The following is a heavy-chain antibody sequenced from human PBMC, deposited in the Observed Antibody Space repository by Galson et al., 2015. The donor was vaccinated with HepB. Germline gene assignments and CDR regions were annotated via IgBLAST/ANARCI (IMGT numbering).Heavy chain of an antibody. D-gene: IGHD3-22*01. CDR3: ARDWNCDSSGYYSRVHFDY. V-gene: IGHV1-18*01. Sequence: SVKVSCKASGYTFTNYGISWVRQAPGQGLEWMGWISGYNANTYYAQKLQGRVTMTTDTSTSTAYMELRSLRSDDTAVYYCARDWNCDSSGYYSRVHFDYWGRGTLVTVSS. J-gene: IGHJ4*02. CDR2: ISGYNANT. CDR1: GYTFTNYG.